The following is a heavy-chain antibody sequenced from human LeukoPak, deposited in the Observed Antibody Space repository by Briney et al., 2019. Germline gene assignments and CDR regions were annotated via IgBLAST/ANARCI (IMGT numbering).Heavy chain of an antibody. Sequence: GGSLRLSCAASGFTFSSYSMNWVRQAPGKGLEWVSSISGSSSYIYYADSVKGRFTISRDNSKNTLYLQMNSLRAEDTAVYYCAKAVLVARRFAVYVWGSYRYGDYYYYMDVWGKGTTVTISS. V-gene: IGHV3-21*04. CDR1: GFTFSSYS. CDR2: ISGSSSYI. J-gene: IGHJ6*03. D-gene: IGHD3-16*02. CDR3: AKAVLVARRFAVYVWGSYRYGDYYYYMDV.